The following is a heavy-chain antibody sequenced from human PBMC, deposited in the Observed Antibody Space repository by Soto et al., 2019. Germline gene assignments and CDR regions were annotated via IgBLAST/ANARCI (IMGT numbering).Heavy chain of an antibody. V-gene: IGHV1-58*01. CDR1: GFTFTSSA. D-gene: IGHD5-18*01. CDR2: IVVGSGNT. Sequence: SVKVACKASGFTFTSSAVQWVRQARGQRLEWIGWIVVGSGNTNYAQKFQERVTITRDMSTSTAYMELSSLRSEDTAVYYCAAETTDTAMATYYFDYWGQGPLVTVSS. CDR3: AAETTDTAMATYYFDY. J-gene: IGHJ4*02.